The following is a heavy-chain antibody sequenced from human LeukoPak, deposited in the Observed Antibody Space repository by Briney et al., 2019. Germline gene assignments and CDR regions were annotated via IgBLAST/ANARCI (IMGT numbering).Heavy chain of an antibody. CDR1: GYTFTSYD. CDR3: ARVGWYGDYFDY. V-gene: IGHV1-8*01. CDR2: MNPNSGNT. J-gene: IGHJ4*02. Sequence: ASVKVSCKASGYTFTSYDINWVRQATGQGLEWTGWMNPNSGNTGYAQKFQGRVTMTRNTSISTAYMELSSLRSEDTAVYYCARVGWYGDYFDYWGQGTLATVSS. D-gene: IGHD6-19*01.